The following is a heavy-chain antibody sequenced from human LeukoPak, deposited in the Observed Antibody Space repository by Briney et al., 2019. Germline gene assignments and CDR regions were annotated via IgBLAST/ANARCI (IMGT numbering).Heavy chain of an antibody. D-gene: IGHD3-3*01. CDR2: FDPEDGET. CDR3: ATGLRFLEWLLDY. V-gene: IGHV1-24*01. Sequence: ASVKVSCKVSGYTLTELSMHWVRQAPGKGLEWMGGFDPEDGETIYAQKFQGRVTMTEDTSTDTAYIELSSLRSEDTAVYYCATGLRFLEWLLDYWGQGTLVTVSS. CDR1: GYTLTELS. J-gene: IGHJ4*02.